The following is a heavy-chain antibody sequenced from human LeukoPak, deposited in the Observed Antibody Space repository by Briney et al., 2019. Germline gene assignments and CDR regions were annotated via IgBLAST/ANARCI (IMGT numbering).Heavy chain of an antibody. Sequence: GGSLRHSCAASGFTFSAYTMNWVRQAPGRGLEWVSHISTSGGGTYYADSVKGRFTISRDNAKNSLYPQMNSLRNEDTAVYYCARDHYWSFDYWGQGSLVTVSA. D-gene: IGHD2-8*02. CDR1: GFTFSAYT. V-gene: IGHV3-48*02. CDR3: ARDHYWSFDY. J-gene: IGHJ4*02. CDR2: ISTSGGGT.